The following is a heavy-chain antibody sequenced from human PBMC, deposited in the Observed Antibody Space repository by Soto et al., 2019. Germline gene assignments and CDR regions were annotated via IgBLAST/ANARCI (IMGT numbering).Heavy chain of an antibody. V-gene: IGHV6-1*01. J-gene: IGHJ3*02. CDR1: GDSVSSSSAA. CDR3: ARGVSIVVVPAATSDAFDI. CDR2: TYYRSKWYN. Sequence: SQTLSLTCAISGDSVSSSSAAWNWIRQSPSRGLEWLGRTYYRSKWYNDYAVSVKSRITINPDTSKNQFSLQLNSVTPEDTAVYYCARGVSIVVVPAATSDAFDIWGQGTMVTVSS. D-gene: IGHD2-2*01.